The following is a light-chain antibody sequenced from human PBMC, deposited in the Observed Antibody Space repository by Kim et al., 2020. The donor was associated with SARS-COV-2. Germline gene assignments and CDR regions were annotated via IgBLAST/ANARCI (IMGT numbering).Light chain of an antibody. Sequence: IQMTQSPSSLSASVGDRVTITCRASQSISTYLNWYQQKPGKAPKLLIYAASSLQSGVPSRFSGSGSGTDFTLTISSLQPDDFATYYCQQSYSTLYTFGQGTKLEI. CDR3: QQSYSTLYT. V-gene: IGKV1-39*01. J-gene: IGKJ2*01. CDR1: QSISTY. CDR2: AAS.